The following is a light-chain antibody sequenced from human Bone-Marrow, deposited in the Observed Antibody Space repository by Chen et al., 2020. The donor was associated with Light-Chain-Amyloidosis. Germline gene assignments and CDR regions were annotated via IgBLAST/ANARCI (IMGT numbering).Light chain of an antibody. CDR1: SSDVGGYNY. Sequence: QSALTQPASVSGSPGQSITISCTGTSSDVGGYNYVSWYQHHPGEAAKLMIYEVSNRPSGVTNRFSGSKSDNTASLTISGLQAEDEADYYCSSFTSRSTRVFGGGTKLTVL. V-gene: IGLV2-14*01. CDR3: SSFTSRSTRV. CDR2: EVS. J-gene: IGLJ3*02.